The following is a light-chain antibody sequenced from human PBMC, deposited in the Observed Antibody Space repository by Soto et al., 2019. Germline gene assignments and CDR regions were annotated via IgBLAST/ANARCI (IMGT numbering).Light chain of an antibody. V-gene: IGKV3-15*01. CDR3: HQYNNWPPET. CDR2: AAT. Sequence: EIVMTQSPAILSVSPGERATLSCRASQSVSGNLAWYQQTPGQPPRLLIYAATTRAPGVPDRFSGSGSGTDFSLTISSLQSEDFAVYYCHQYNNWPPETFGQGTQLEIK. J-gene: IGKJ2*01. CDR1: QSVSGN.